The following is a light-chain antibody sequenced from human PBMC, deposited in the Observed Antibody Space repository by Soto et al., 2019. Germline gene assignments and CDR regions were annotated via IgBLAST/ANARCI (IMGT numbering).Light chain of an antibody. CDR3: QQYGSSPIT. CDR2: GAS. CDR1: KSVSSN. V-gene: IGKV3-15*01. Sequence: EIVMTQSPATLSVSPGARAPLSCRARKSVSSNLAWYQQKPGQAPRLLIYGASTRATGIPARFSGSGSGTEFTLTISSLQSEDFAVYYCQQYGSSPITFGQGTRLEIK. J-gene: IGKJ5*01.